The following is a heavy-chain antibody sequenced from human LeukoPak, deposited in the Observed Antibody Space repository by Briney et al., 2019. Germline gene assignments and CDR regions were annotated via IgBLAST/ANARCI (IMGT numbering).Heavy chain of an antibody. CDR1: GFTFSSYW. CDR2: INHTGNVN. CDR3: ARGGGLDV. J-gene: IGHJ6*02. Sequence: GGSLRLSCAASGFTFSSYWMNWARQATGKGLEWVASINHTGNVNYYVDSVKGRFTISRDNAKNSLYLQMSNLRAEDTAVYFCARGGGLDVWGQGATVTVPS. D-gene: IGHD3-16*01. V-gene: IGHV3-7*03.